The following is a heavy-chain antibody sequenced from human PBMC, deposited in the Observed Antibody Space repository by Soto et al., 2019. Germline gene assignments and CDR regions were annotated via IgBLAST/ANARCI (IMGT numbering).Heavy chain of an antibody. V-gene: IGHV3-74*01. Sequence: GGSLRLSCAASGFTFSSYWMHWVRQAPGKGLVWVSRINSDGSSTSYADSVKGRFTISRDNAKNTLYLQMNSLRAEDTAVYYCASVEQQLAPFDYWGQGTLVTVSS. CDR2: INSDGSST. J-gene: IGHJ4*02. D-gene: IGHD6-13*01. CDR3: ASVEQQLAPFDY. CDR1: GFTFSSYW.